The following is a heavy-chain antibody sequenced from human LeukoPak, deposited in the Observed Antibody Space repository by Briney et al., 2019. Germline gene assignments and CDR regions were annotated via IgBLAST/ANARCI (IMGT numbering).Heavy chain of an antibody. CDR2: IYYSGST. CDR1: GGSISSNY. Sequence: SETLSLTCTVSGGSISSNYWSWIRQPPGKGLEWIGYIYYSGSTNYNPALKSRVTISVDTSKNHFPLKLSSVTAADTAVYYCARSTSYGDYNGFDYWGQGTLVTVSS. D-gene: IGHD4-17*01. CDR3: ARSTSYGDYNGFDY. J-gene: IGHJ4*02. V-gene: IGHV4-59*12.